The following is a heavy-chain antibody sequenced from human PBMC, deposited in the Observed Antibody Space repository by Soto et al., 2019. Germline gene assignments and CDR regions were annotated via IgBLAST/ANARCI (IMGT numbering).Heavy chain of an antibody. CDR3: ARDEDIYSGYGSFDY. D-gene: IGHD5-12*01. J-gene: IGHJ4*02. CDR2: IIPILGIA. V-gene: IGHV1-69*08. Sequence: QVQLVQSGAEVKKPGSSVKVSCKASGGTFSSYTISWVRQAPGQGLEWMGRIIPILGIANYAQKFQGRVTMTADKSTSTADMELSSLRSEDTAVYYCARDEDIYSGYGSFDYWGQGTLVTVSS. CDR1: GGTFSSYT.